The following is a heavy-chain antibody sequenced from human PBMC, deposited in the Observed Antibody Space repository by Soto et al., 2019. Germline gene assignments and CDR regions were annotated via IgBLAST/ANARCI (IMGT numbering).Heavy chain of an antibody. CDR1: GDSISSYY. J-gene: IGHJ5*02. CDR3: ARGVATIGP. Sequence: SETQSLTSTVSGDSISSYYCSWIRQPPGKGLEWIGYIYYSGSTNYNPSLKSRVTISVDTPKNQFSLKLTSVTAADTAVYYCARGVATIGPWGQGSLVTVSS. V-gene: IGHV4-59*01. D-gene: IGHD5-12*01. CDR2: IYYSGST.